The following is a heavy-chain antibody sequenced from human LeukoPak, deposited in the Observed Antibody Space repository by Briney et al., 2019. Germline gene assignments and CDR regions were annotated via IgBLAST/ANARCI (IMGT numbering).Heavy chain of an antibody. V-gene: IGHV1-18*01. CDR1: GYTSTSYG. CDR3: ARDLSQGYGSGSFSS. CDR2: INTYNGYT. Sequence: GASVRVSCKASGYTSTSYGISWVRQAPGQGLEWMGRINTYNGYTKYTQKFQGRVTMTTDTSTSAAYMELRSLRSDDTAVFYCARDLSQGYGSGSFSSWGQGTLVTVSS. D-gene: IGHD3-10*01. J-gene: IGHJ5*02.